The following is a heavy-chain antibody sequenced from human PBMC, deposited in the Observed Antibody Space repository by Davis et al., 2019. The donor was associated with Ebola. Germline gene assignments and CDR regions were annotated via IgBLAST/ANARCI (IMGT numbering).Heavy chain of an antibody. J-gene: IGHJ4*02. CDR2: IYYSGST. V-gene: IGHV4-61*01. Sequence: PSETLSLTCTVSGGSVSSGSYYWSWIRQPPGKGLEWIGYIYYSGSTNYNPSLKSRVTISVDTSKNQFSLKLSSVTAADTAVYYCARGRSSYYFDYWGQGTLVTVSS. CDR3: ARGRSSYYFDY. CDR1: GGSVSSGSYY. D-gene: IGHD6-6*01.